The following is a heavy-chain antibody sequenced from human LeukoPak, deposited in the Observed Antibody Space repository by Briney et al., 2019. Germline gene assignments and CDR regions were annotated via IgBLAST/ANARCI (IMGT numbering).Heavy chain of an antibody. CDR1: GDSISRSAYY. V-gene: IGHV4-39*01. CDR2: IYHSGDT. D-gene: IGHD4-17*01. Sequence: PSETLSLTCTVSGDSISRSAYYWGWLRQPPGKGLEWIGSIYHSGDTYYNPSLKSRVTIFVDTSKNQFSLMLSSVTAADTAVYYCAGYGATYFFDFWGQGTLVTVSS. CDR3: AGYGATYFFDF. J-gene: IGHJ4*02.